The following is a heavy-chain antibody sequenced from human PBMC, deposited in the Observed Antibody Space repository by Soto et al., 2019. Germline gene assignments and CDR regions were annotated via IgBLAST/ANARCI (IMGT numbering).Heavy chain of an antibody. J-gene: IGHJ4*02. V-gene: IGHV4-59*01. Sequence: SETLSLTCTVSGSSITSYYWNRIRQPPGKGLEWIGYVFSSGNTYYNPSLKSRVTLSVDTSKSQFSLNLTSVTAADTAVYYCARGPSDGWHMGRFDYWGQGILVTVSS. D-gene: IGHD6-19*01. CDR3: ARGPSDGWHMGRFDY. CDR1: GSSITSYY. CDR2: VFSSGNT.